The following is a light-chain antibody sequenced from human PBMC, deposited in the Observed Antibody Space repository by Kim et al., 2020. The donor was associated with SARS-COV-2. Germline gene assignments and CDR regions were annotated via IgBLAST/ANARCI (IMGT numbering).Light chain of an antibody. CDR2: DAS. J-gene: IGKJ4*01. Sequence: SLSPRERPTLSCRASQSVSRSFAWYQQKPGQAPRLLIYDASKRATGIPARFSGSGSGTDFTLTISSLEPEDFAVYYCQQRSNWPLTFGGGTKVDIK. V-gene: IGKV3-11*01. CDR3: QQRSNWPLT. CDR1: QSVSRS.